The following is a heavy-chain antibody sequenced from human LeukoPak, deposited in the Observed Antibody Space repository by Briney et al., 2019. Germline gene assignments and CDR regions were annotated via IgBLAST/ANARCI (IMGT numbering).Heavy chain of an antibody. CDR1: GFTFSSYA. CDR2: ISGSGGST. Sequence: GGSLRLSCAACGFTFSSYARSWVRQAPGKGLEWVSGISGSGGSTYYADSVKGRFTISRDNSKNTLRLQMNSLRAEDTAVYYCAKAGQYYYYGMDVWGQGTTVTVSS. CDR3: AKAGQYYYYGMDV. J-gene: IGHJ6*02. D-gene: IGHD3-10*01. V-gene: IGHV3-23*01.